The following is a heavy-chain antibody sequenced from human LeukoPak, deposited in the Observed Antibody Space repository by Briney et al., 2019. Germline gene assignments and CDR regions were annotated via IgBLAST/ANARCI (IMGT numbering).Heavy chain of an antibody. D-gene: IGHD6-19*01. CDR3: ARDFGYSSGWFDY. V-gene: IGHV4-61*01. J-gene: IGHJ4*02. Sequence: SETLSLTCTVSGGSISSSSYYWGWIRQPPGKGLEWIGYIYYSGSTNYNPSLKSRVTISVDTSKNQFSLKLSSVTAADTAVYYCARDFGYSSGWFDYWGQGTLVTVSS. CDR1: GGSISSSSYY. CDR2: IYYSGST.